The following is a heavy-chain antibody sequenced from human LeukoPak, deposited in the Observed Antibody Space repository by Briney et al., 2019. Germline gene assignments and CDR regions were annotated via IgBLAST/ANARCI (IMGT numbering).Heavy chain of an antibody. Sequence: AGGSLRLSCAASGFTFSSYSMNWVRQAPGKGLEWVSSISSSSSYIYYADSVKGRFTISRDNAKNSLYLQMNSLRAEDTAVYYCARDAGVSPEAYYYYYGMDVWGQGTTVTVSS. J-gene: IGHJ6*02. CDR1: GFTFSSYS. CDR3: ARDAGVSPEAYYYYYGMDV. D-gene: IGHD3-10*01. CDR2: ISSSSSYI. V-gene: IGHV3-21*01.